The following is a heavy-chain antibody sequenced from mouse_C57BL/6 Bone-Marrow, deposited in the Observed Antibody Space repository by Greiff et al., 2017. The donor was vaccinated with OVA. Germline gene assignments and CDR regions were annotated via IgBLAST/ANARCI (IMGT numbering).Heavy chain of an antibody. CDR3: ARESLYGSSYGFAY. J-gene: IGHJ3*01. CDR1: GFTFSDYY. CDR2: INYDGSST. V-gene: IGHV5-16*01. Sequence: EVQRVESEGGLVQPGSSMKLSCTASGFTFSDYYMAWVRQVPEKGLEWVANINYDGSSTYYLDSLKSRFIISRDNAKNILYLQMSSLKSEDTATYYCARESLYGSSYGFAYWGQGTLVTVSA. D-gene: IGHD1-1*01.